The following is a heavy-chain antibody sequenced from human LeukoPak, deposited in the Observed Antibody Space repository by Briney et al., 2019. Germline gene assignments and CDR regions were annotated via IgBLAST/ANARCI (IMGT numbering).Heavy chain of an antibody. D-gene: IGHD3-10*01. J-gene: IGHJ3*02. Sequence: ASVKVSCKASGYTFTGYYMHWVRQAPGQGLEWMGWINPNSGGTNYAQKFQGRVTMTRDTSISTVYMELSRLRSDDTAVYYCARAPSIWFALHAFDIWGQGTMVTVSS. V-gene: IGHV1-2*02. CDR1: GYTFTGYY. CDR2: INPNSGGT. CDR3: ARAPSIWFALHAFDI.